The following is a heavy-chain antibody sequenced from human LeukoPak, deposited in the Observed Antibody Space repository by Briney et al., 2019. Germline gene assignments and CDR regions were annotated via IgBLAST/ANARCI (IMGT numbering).Heavy chain of an antibody. D-gene: IGHD1-14*01. Sequence: SETLSLTCTVSGGSISSSSYYWGWIRRPPGEGLEWIGSIYYSGSTYYHPSLKSRVTISVDTSKNQFSLKLSSVTAADTAVYYCARLTGPRGYWYFDLWGRGTLVTVSS. CDR2: IYYSGST. V-gene: IGHV4-39*01. CDR1: GGSISSSSYY. J-gene: IGHJ2*01. CDR3: ARLTGPRGYWYFDL.